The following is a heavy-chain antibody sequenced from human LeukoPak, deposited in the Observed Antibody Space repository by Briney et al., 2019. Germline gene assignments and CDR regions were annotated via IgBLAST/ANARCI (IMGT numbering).Heavy chain of an antibody. V-gene: IGHV1-24*01. CDR3: ARDWAQILWFGELLGDYYGMDV. D-gene: IGHD3-10*01. CDR2: FDPEDGET. Sequence: ASVKVSCKVSGYTLTELSMHWVRQAPGKGLEWMGGFDPEDGETIYAQKFQGRVTMTTDTSTSTAYMELRSLRSDDTAVYYCARDWAQILWFGELLGDYYGMDVWGLGTTVTVSS. J-gene: IGHJ6*02. CDR1: GYTLTELS.